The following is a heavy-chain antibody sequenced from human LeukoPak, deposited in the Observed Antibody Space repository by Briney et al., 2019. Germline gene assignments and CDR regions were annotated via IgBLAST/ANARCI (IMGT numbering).Heavy chain of an antibody. D-gene: IGHD4-17*01. CDR3: AKELTTVTHFDY. V-gene: IGHV3-7*01. J-gene: IGHJ4*02. CDR1: GFTFSSYW. Sequence: GGSLRLSCAASGFTFSSYWMHWVRQAPGKGLEWVANIKQDGSEKYYVDSVKGRFTISRDNAKNSLYLQMNSLRPEDTAVYYCAKELTTVTHFDYWGQGTLVTVSS. CDR2: IKQDGSEK.